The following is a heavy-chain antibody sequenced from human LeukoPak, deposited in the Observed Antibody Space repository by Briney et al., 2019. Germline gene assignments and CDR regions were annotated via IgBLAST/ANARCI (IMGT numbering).Heavy chain of an antibody. V-gene: IGHV3-48*03. CDR2: ISSSGSTI. CDR3: AELGTTMIGGV. J-gene: IGHJ6*04. Sequence: GGSLRLSCAASGFTFSSYEMNWVRQAPGKGLEWVSYISSSGSTIYYADSEKGRFTISRDNAKNSLYLQMNSLRGEDTAVYYCAELGTTMIGGVWGKGTTVTISS. D-gene: IGHD3-10*02. CDR1: GFTFSSYE.